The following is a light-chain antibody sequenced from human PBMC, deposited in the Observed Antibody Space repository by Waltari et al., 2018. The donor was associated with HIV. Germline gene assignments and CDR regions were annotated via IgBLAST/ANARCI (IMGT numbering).Light chain of an antibody. CDR1: RSTIGPDHH. V-gene: IGLV1-40*01. Sequence: QYVLTQPPSVSGSPGQRVAISCPGGRSTIGPDHHVPWYQHHRGAAPQLLIFSNTNRPSGVPDRFSGSKAGTSASLAITGVQAEDEAVYYCQSYDSGLSEGVFGGGTKLAVL. J-gene: IGLJ2*01. CDR3: QSYDSGLSEGV. CDR2: SNT.